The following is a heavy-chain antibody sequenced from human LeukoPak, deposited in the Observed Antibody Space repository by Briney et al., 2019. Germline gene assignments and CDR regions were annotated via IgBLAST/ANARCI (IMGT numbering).Heavy chain of an antibody. V-gene: IGHV3-48*03. D-gene: IGHD1-26*01. J-gene: IGHJ3*02. Sequence: PGGALRLSCAASGFTFSPYEMNWVRQAPGKGLEWISYITSDANTIYYADSVKGRFTISRDNAKKSLYLQMNSLRAEDTAVYYCARDFLSGGSDSFDIWGQGTMVTVSS. CDR2: ITSDANTI. CDR3: ARDFLSGGSDSFDI. CDR1: GFTFSPYE.